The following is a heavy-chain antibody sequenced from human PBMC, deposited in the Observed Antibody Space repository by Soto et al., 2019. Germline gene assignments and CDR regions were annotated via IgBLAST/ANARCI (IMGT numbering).Heavy chain of an antibody. V-gene: IGHV4-30-4*01. CDR1: GGSISSGDYY. CDR2: IYYSGST. D-gene: IGHD4-17*01. CDR3: ARIGLTTALL. J-gene: IGHJ4*02. Sequence: QVQLQESGPGLVKPSQTLSLTCTVSGGSISSGDYYWSWIRQPPGKGLEWIGYIYYSGSTYYNPPLRSRVTISIDTSKNHFFLNLSSVTAADTAVYYCARIGLTTALLWGQGTLVTVSS.